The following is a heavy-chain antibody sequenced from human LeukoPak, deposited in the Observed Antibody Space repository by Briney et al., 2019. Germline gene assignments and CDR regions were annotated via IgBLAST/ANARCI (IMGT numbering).Heavy chain of an antibody. V-gene: IGHV3-11*01. CDR3: ARMHDYSNYVGDY. CDR1: GFTFSDYY. Sequence: GGSLRLSCAASGFTFSDYYMSWIRQAPGKGLEWVSYISSSGSTVYYADSVKGRFTISRDNAKNSLYLQMNSLRAEDTAVYYCARMHDYSNYVGDYWGQGTLVTVSS. J-gene: IGHJ4*02. CDR2: ISSSGSTV. D-gene: IGHD4-11*01.